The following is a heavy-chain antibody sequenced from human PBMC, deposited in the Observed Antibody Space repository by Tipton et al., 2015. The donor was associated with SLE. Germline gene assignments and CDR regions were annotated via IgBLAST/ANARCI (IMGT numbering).Heavy chain of an antibody. CDR1: GFTFTSYA. CDR3: ANGGNFGVAIGVLRGP. V-gene: IGHV3-30*02. CDR2: IRYDGTNE. Sequence: SLRLSCAASGFTFTSYAMTWVRQAPGKGLEWVAFIRYDGTNEDYADSVKGRFTISRDNSKNTLYLQMNSLGPEDTAIYFCANGGNFGVAIGVLRGPWGQGTRVTVSS. D-gene: IGHD3-3*01. J-gene: IGHJ5*02.